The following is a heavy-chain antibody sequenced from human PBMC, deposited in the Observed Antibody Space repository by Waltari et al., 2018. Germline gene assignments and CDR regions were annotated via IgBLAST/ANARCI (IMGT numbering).Heavy chain of an antibody. J-gene: IGHJ4*02. CDR1: GYRFTLKY. D-gene: IGHD4-17*01. V-gene: IGHV1-2*02. CDR2: SNPNSGGT. Sequence: QVQLVQSGAAVKKPGASVQVSCTAYGYRFTLKYIHWVRQAPGQGLEWMGWSNPNSGGTNYAQKFQGRVTMTRDTSISTAYMEVSRLRSDDTAVYYCARGYYGDFTLDYWGQGTLVTVSS. CDR3: ARGYYGDFTLDY.